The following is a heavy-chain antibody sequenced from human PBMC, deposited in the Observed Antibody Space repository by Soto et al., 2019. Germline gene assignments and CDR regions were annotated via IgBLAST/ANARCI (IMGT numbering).Heavy chain of an antibody. J-gene: IGHJ6*02. D-gene: IGHD6-19*01. CDR2: IYYSGST. V-gene: IGHV4-39*01. CDR3: ARRAVAGGYYYYYYGMDV. Sequence: ETLSLTCTVSGGSISSISYYWGCIRQPPGKGLEWIGSIYYSGSTYYNPSLKSRVTISVDTSKNQFSLKLSSVTAADTAVYYCARRAVAGGYYYYYYGMDVWGQGTTVTVSS. CDR1: GGSISSISYY.